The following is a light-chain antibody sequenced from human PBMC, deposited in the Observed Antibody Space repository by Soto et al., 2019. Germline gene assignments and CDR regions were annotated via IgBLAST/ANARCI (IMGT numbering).Light chain of an antibody. CDR1: QSVSSN. Sequence: EIGMKKSPATLSVYKGERATLSCRASQSVSSNLAWYQQKPGRAPRLLIYGASTRATGIPVRLSGSGSGTEFTLTISSLQSEDFAVYYCQQYNNWPRTFGQGTKVDIK. J-gene: IGKJ1*01. CDR3: QQYNNWPRT. V-gene: IGKV3-15*01. CDR2: GAS.